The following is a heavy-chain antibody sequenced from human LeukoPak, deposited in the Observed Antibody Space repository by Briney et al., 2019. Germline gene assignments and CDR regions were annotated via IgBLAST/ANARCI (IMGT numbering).Heavy chain of an antibody. V-gene: IGHV5-51*01. J-gene: IGHJ2*01. CDR1: GYSFTDYW. CDR3: AKRYWYFDL. Sequence: GESLKISCKGSGYSFTDYWIGWVRQMPGKGLEWMGIIHPSDSDTKYSPSFQGQVTISVDKSISTAYLQWSSLKTSDSAMYYCAKRYWYFDLWGRGTLLTVSS. CDR2: IHPSDSDT.